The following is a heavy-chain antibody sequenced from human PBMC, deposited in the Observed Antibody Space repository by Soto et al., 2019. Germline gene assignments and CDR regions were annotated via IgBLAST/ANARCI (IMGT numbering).Heavy chain of an antibody. J-gene: IGHJ4*02. CDR3: ARAETYYYDSSGYLPTPHFDY. Sequence: ASVKVSCKASGYTFTSYAMHWVRQAPGQRLEWMGWINAGNGNTKYAQKFQGRVTITRDTSASTAYMELSSLRSEDTAVYYCARAETYYYDSSGYLPTPHFDYWGQGTLVTVS. D-gene: IGHD3-22*01. CDR1: GYTFTSYA. CDR2: INAGNGNT. V-gene: IGHV1-3*01.